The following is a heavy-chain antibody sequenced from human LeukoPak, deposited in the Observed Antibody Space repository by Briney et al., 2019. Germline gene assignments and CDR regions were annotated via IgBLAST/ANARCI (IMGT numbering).Heavy chain of an antibody. J-gene: IGHJ4*02. CDR2: IRYDGNNQ. D-gene: IGHD3-22*01. V-gene: IGHV3-30*02. Sequence: GGSLRLSCAASGFTFSDYAMHWVRQAPGKGLEWVAFIRYDGNNQYYADSVQGRFTISRDNSKNTLYLQMDSLRAEDTAVYYCVKAATKGYYYDTTGDWGQGTRVTVSS. CDR1: GFTFSDYA. CDR3: VKAATKGYYYDTTGD.